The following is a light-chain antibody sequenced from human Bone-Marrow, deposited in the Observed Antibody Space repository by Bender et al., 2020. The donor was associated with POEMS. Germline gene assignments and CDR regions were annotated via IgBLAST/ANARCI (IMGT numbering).Light chain of an antibody. CDR1: SSDVAGYDY. J-gene: IGLJ2*01. CDR3: QSYDTSLRGVL. CDR2: DVS. V-gene: IGLV2-14*01. Sequence: QSALTQPASVSGSPGQSITISCSGTSSDVAGYDYVSWYQQHPGKAPKLMIYDVSNRPSGVSNRFSGSKSGNTASLTISGLQPEDEADYYCQSYDTSLRGVLFGGGTKLTVL.